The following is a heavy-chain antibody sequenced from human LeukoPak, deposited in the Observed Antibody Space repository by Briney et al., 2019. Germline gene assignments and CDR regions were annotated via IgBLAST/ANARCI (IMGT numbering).Heavy chain of an antibody. J-gene: IGHJ6*02. Sequence: PGGSLRLSCAASGFTFDDYAMHWVRQAPGKGLEWVSCISWNSGSIGYADSVKGRFTISRDNAKNSLCLQMNSLRAEDTALYYCAKDSSATVTTSGPYYYYGMDVWGQGTTVTVSS. D-gene: IGHD4-17*01. V-gene: IGHV3-9*01. CDR2: ISWNSGSI. CDR3: AKDSSATVTTSGPYYYYGMDV. CDR1: GFTFDDYA.